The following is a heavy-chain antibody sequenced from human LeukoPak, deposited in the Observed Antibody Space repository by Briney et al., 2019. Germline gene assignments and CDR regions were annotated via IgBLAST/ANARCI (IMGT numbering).Heavy chain of an antibody. CDR2: ISSSSSTI. CDR1: GFTFSSYS. J-gene: IGHJ6*02. V-gene: IGHV3-48*04. D-gene: IGHD6-19*01. CDR3: AREWDSSGWYGYGMDV. Sequence: GGSLRLSCAASGFTFSSYSMNWVRQAPGKGLEWVSYISSSSSTIYYADSVKGRFTISRDNAKNTLYLQMNSLRAEDTAVYYCAREWDSSGWYGYGMDVWGQGTTVTVSS.